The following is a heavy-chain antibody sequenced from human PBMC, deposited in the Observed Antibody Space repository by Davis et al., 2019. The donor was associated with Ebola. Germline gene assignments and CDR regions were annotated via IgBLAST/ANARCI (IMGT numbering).Heavy chain of an antibody. Sequence: AASVKVSCKASGYIFSNYDINWARQASGQGLEWMGWMNAYSGNTGYVEKFKGRATMTRNPSISTAYMELSSLTINDTAVYYCTRGYSPKCRGGDCVNDFWGQGTLVTVSS. D-gene: IGHD2-21*01. CDR3: TRGYSPKCRGGDCVNDF. J-gene: IGHJ4*02. V-gene: IGHV1-8*02. CDR1: GYIFSNYD. CDR2: MNAYSGNT.